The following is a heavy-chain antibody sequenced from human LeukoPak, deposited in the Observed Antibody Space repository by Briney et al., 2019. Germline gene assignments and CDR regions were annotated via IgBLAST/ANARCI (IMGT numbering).Heavy chain of an antibody. CDR2: INTYNGET. Sequence: SVKVSCKTSGYTVSVYDIYWVRQAPGQVLEWMGWINTYNGETNYAQKLQGRITMTTDTSTSTAYMELRSLRSDDTAVYYCASRSGSTPYYFDHWGQGTLVTVSS. V-gene: IGHV1-18*04. D-gene: IGHD3-3*01. CDR3: ASRSGSTPYYFDH. CDR1: GYTVSVYD. J-gene: IGHJ4*02.